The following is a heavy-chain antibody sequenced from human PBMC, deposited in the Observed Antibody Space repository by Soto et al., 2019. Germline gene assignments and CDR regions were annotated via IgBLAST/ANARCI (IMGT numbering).Heavy chain of an antibody. D-gene: IGHD3-22*01. CDR3: ASLPQGYYDRSGRLVDY. V-gene: IGHV3-48*03. CDR1: GFTFDVYA. CDR2: ISAGGSDI. Sequence: EVQLVESGGGWVQPGRSLRLSCAASGFTFDVYAMHWVRQAPGKGLEWVAYISAGGSDIYYGDSVKGRFTVSRDNTKKSLYLQMSNLRADDTAIYYCASLPQGYYDRSGRLVDYWGHGTLVTVSS. J-gene: IGHJ4*01.